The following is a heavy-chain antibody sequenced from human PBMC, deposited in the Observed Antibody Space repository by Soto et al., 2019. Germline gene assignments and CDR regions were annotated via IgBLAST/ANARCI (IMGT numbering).Heavy chain of an antibody. V-gene: IGHV3-23*01. Sequence: GGSLRLSCAASGFTVNTYAMSWVRQAPGKGLEWVSTTGISGRTTHYADSVKGRFTVSRDDSKNTLDLQMSSLRAEDTAVYYCATVHNTSRSFNYWGQGTLVTVSS. D-gene: IGHD1-20*01. CDR3: ATVHNTSRSFNY. J-gene: IGHJ4*02. CDR2: TGISGRTT. CDR1: GFTVNTYA.